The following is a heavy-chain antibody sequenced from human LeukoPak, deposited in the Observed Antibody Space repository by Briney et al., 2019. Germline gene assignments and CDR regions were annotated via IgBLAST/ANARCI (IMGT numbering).Heavy chain of an antibody. CDR1: DDSISDYY. J-gene: IGHJ4*02. V-gene: IGHV4-59*01. Sequence: TSETLSLTCTVSDDSISDYYRGWIRQPPGKGLEWIGYFHNSGTSTYNPSLKSRVTISADTSKNQFSLKLNSLTTADTAVYYCTRGAGWLIDYWGQGILVTVSS. D-gene: IGHD3-16*01. CDR2: FHNSGTS. CDR3: TRGAGWLIDY.